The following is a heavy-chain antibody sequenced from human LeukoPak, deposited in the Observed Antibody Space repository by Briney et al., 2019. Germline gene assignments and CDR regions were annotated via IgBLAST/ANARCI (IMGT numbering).Heavy chain of an antibody. CDR2: INHSGST. CDR3: ARGYSSSWLPKHNNVLKTLDY. CDR1: GGSFSGYY. Sequence: SETLSLTCAVYGGSFSGYYWSWIRQPPGKGLEWIGEINHSGSTNYNPSLKSRVTISVDTSKNQSSLKLSSVTAADTAVYYCARGYSSSWLPKHNNVLKTLDYWGQGTLVTVSS. J-gene: IGHJ4*02. D-gene: IGHD6-13*01. V-gene: IGHV4-34*01.